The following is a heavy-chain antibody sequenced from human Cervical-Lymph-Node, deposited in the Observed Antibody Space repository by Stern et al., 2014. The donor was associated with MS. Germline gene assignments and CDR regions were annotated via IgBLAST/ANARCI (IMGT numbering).Heavy chain of an antibody. D-gene: IGHD6-19*01. CDR2: IYPGDSAT. V-gene: IGHV5-51*01. CDR1: GYSFTPFW. CDR3: AIMRGDSGLHY. J-gene: IGHJ4*02. Sequence: VQLVQSGAEVKKPGESLSISCKGSGYSFTPFWVGWVRQIPGKGLEWMGIIYPGDSATKCSPPFQGHGPPPADGATNTTYLPRSSLKASDTAIYYCAIMRGDSGLHYWGQGTLVTVSS.